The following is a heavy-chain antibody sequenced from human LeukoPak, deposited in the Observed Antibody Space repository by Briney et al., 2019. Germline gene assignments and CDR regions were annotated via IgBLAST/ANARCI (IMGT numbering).Heavy chain of an antibody. CDR3: ARGRLFSGYRGNVGHEDFDY. Sequence: SQTLSLTCTVSGGSISSGGYYWSWIRQPPGKGLEWIGEINQGGTTNYNPSLRSRVTILIDTSRNQFSLRLSSVTAADTAVYYCARGRLFSGYRGNVGHEDFDYWGQGSLVTVSS. D-gene: IGHD5-12*01. CDR2: INQGGTT. CDR1: GGSISSGGYY. J-gene: IGHJ4*02. V-gene: IGHV4-31*03.